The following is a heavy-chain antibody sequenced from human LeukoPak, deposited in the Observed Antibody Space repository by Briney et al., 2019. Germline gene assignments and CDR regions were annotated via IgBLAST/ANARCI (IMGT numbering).Heavy chain of an antibody. V-gene: IGHV1-69*05. CDR1: GGTFSIYA. CDR2: IIPIFGTA. CDR3: ARERLGYSNYAYYFDY. Sequence: GASVKVSCKASGGTFSIYAISWVRQAPGQGLEWMGGIIPIFGTANYAQKFQGRVTITTDESTSTAYMELSSLRSEDTAVYYCARERLGYSNYAYYFDYWGQGTLVTVSS. D-gene: IGHD4-11*01. J-gene: IGHJ4*02.